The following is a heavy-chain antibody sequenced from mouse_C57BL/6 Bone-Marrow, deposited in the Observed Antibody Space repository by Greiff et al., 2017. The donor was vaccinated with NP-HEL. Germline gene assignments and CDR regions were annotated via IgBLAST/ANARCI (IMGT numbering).Heavy chain of an antibody. D-gene: IGHD1-1*01. CDR1: GFTFSSYG. V-gene: IGHV5-6*02. CDR3: ARQSVYYGSSHWYFDV. J-gene: IGHJ1*03. Sequence: EVKLEESGGDLVKPGGSLKLSCAASGFTFSSYGMSWVRQTPDKRLEWVATISSGGSYTYYPDSVKGRFTISRDNAKNTLYLQMSSLKSEDTAMYYCARQSVYYGSSHWYFDVWGTGTTVTVSS. CDR2: ISSGGSYT.